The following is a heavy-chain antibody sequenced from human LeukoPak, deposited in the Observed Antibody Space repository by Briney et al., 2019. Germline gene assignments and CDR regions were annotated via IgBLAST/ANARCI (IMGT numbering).Heavy chain of an antibody. D-gene: IGHD6-19*01. CDR3: ARVQSIAVAGTRGLRY. CDR1: GYTFTSYG. V-gene: IGHV1-18*01. J-gene: IGHJ4*02. CDR2: ISAYNGNT. Sequence: GASVKVSCKASGYTFTSYGISWVRQAPGQGLEWMGWISAYNGNTNYAQKLQGRVTMTRNTSISTAYMELSSLRSEGTAVYYCARVQSIAVAGTRGLRYWGQGTLVTVSS.